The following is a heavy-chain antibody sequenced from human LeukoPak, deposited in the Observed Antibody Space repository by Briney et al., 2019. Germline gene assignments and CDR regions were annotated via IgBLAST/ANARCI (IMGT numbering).Heavy chain of an antibody. CDR2: ISAYNGNT. J-gene: IGHJ4*02. CDR3: ARELSGGYYYGYFDY. Sequence: GASVKVSCKASGYTFTSYGISWVRQAPGQGLEWMGWISAYNGNTNYAQKLQGRVTMTTDTSTSTAYMELRSLRSDDTAVYYCARELSGGYYYGYFDYWGQGTLVTVSS. CDR1: GYTFTSYG. V-gene: IGHV1-18*01. D-gene: IGHD3-22*01.